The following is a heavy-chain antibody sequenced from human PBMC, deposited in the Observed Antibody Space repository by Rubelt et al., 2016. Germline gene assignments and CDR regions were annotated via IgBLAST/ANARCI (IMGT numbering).Heavy chain of an antibody. CDR1: GGSISSSSYY. Sequence: QLQLQESGPGLVKPSETLSLTCTVSGGSISSSSYYWGWIRQPPGKGLEWIGSIYYSGSTYYNPSLKGRFPISVDTSKNQFSLKLSSVTAADTAVYYCASRGSPRRGFWFDPWGQGTLVTVSS. J-gene: IGHJ5*02. D-gene: IGHD1-1*01. CDR2: IYYSGST. V-gene: IGHV4-39*01. CDR3: ASRGSPRRGFWFDP.